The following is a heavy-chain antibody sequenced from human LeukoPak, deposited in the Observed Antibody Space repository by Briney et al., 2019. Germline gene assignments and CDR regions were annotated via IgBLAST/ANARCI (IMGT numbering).Heavy chain of an antibody. V-gene: IGHV4-59*08. D-gene: IGHD1-26*01. CDR3: ARYSGSGSYYLPFDY. J-gene: IGHJ4*02. CDR1: GGSISSYY. CDR2: IYYSGST. Sequence: SETLSLTCTVSGGSISSYYWSWIRQPPGKGLEWIGYIYYSGSTNYNPSLKSRVTISVDRSKNQFSLKLSSVTAADTAVYYCARYSGSGSYYLPFDYWGQGTLVTVSS.